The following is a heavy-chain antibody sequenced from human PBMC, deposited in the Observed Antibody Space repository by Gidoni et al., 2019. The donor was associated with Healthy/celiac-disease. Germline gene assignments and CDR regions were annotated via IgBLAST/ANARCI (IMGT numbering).Heavy chain of an antibody. V-gene: IGHV3-21*01. CDR2: ISSSSSYI. Sequence: EVQLVESGGGLVKPGGSLRLSCAASGFTFSSYSMNWVRQAPGKGLEWVSSISSSSSYIYYADSVKGRFTISRDNAKNSLYLQMNSLRAEDTAVYYCARGAVGPNYYYMDVWGKGTTVTVSS. CDR1: GFTFSSYS. CDR3: ARGAVGPNYYYMDV. D-gene: IGHD1-26*01. J-gene: IGHJ6*03.